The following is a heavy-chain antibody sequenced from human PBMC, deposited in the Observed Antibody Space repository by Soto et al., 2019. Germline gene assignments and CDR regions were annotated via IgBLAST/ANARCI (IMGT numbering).Heavy chain of an antibody. CDR2: IYYSGTT. Sequence: QVQLQESGPGLVKPSETLSPTCAVSGDSVSNDNYYWSWIRQPPGKGLEWIGYIYYSGTTNDNYYRKSGLSVSVDMSMNQFSLKLASLTAADTAVYFCARSQRGRTAFTFDYWGQGALCSVSS. J-gene: IGHJ4*02. V-gene: IGHV4-61*01. D-gene: IGHD3-16*01. CDR1: GDSVSNDNYY. CDR3: ARSQRGRTAFTFDY.